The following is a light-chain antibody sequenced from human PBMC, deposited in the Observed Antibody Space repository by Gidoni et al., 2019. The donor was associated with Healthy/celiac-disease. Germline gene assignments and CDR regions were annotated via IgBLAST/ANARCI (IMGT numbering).Light chain of an antibody. CDR3: SSYTSSSLYV. Sequence: QSALTQPASVSGSPGQSITISCTGTSSDVGGYNYVSWYQQHPGKAPKLMIYEVSNRPSGVANRVSGSKSGNTDSLTISGLQAEDEADYYCSSYTSSSLYVFGTGTKVTVL. V-gene: IGLV2-14*01. CDR2: EVS. CDR1: SSDVGGYNY. J-gene: IGLJ1*01.